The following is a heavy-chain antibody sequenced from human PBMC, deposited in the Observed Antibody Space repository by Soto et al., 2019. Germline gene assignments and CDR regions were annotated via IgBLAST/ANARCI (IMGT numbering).Heavy chain of an antibody. CDR3: AGGDSGSFDS. CDR2: ISFSGSTI. D-gene: IGHD3-16*01. J-gene: IGHJ4*02. V-gene: IGHV3-11*01. CDR1: GFTFSDYY. Sequence: PGGSLRLSCAASGFTFSDYYFTWIRQAPGKGLEWVSYISFSGSTIYYADFVKGRFTISRDNAKNSLYLQMNNLRPEDTAVYYCAGGDSGSFDSWGQGTLVTVSS.